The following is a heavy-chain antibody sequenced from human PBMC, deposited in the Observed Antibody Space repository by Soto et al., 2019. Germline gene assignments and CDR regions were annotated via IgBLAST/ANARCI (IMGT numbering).Heavy chain of an antibody. V-gene: IGHV3-23*01. CDR1: GFTFSSYA. J-gene: IGHJ4*02. D-gene: IGHD3-3*01. Sequence: PGGSLRLSCAAAGFTFSSYAISWVRQAPGKGLEWVSAISGSGGNTYHADSVKGRFTISRDNSKNTLYLQMNSLRADDTAVYFCAKRWGNRFLEPRDYFDYWGQGTLVTVSS. CDR3: AKRWGNRFLEPRDYFDY. CDR2: ISGSGGNT.